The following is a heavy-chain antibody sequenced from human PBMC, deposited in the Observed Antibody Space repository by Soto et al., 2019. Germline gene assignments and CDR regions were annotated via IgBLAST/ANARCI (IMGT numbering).Heavy chain of an antibody. J-gene: IGHJ6*03. CDR1: GYTFTSYD. D-gene: IGHD4-4*01. CDR2: MNPNSGNT. CDR3: ARGVYSNSDLNPGKYYYYYYMDV. V-gene: IGHV1-8*02. Sequence: ASVKVSCKASGYTFTSYDINWVRQATGQGLEWMGWMNPNSGNTGYAQKFQGRVTMTRNTSISTAYMELSSLRSEDTAVYYCARGVYSNSDLNPGKYYYYYYMDVWGKGTTVTVSS.